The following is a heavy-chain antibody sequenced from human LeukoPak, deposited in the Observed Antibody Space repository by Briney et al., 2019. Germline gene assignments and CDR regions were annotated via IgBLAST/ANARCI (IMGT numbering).Heavy chain of an antibody. CDR3: ARWRPIAAAGMSGMDV. V-gene: IGHV4-59*08. CDR1: GGSISSYY. Sequence: PETLSLTCTVSGGSISSYYWSWIRQPPGKGLEWIGYIYYSGSTNYNPSLKSRVTISVDTSKNQFSLKLSSVTAADTAVYYCARWRPIAAAGMSGMDVWGQGTTVTVSS. CDR2: IYYSGST. D-gene: IGHD6-13*01. J-gene: IGHJ6*02.